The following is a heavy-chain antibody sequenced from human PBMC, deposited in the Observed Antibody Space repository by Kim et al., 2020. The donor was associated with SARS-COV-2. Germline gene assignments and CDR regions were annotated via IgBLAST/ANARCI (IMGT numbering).Heavy chain of an antibody. CDR3: ASGYGSGSYYPDY. D-gene: IGHD3-10*01. Sequence: YAQKFQGRVTITADESTSTAYMELSSLRSEDTAVYYCASGYGSGSYYPDYWGQGTLVTVSS. V-gene: IGHV1-69*01. J-gene: IGHJ4*02.